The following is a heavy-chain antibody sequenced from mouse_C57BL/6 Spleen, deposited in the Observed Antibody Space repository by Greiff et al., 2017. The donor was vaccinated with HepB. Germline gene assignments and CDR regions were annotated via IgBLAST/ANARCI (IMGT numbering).Heavy chain of an antibody. CDR3: ARSDTGAY. J-gene: IGHJ3*01. CDR2: IYPGSGNT. Sequence: VQLQQSGAELVRPGASVKLSCKASGYTFTDYYINWVKQRPGQGLEWIARIYPGSGNTYYNENFKGKATLTAEKSSSTAYMQLSSLTSEDSAVYFCARSDTGAYWGQGTLVTVSA. D-gene: IGHD5-1-1*01. V-gene: IGHV1-76*01. CDR1: GYTFTDYY.